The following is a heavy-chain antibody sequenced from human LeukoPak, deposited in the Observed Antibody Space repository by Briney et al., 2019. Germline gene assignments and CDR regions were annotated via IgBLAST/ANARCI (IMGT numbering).Heavy chain of an antibody. Sequence: ASVKVSCKASGYTFTGYYMHWVRQAPGRGLEWMGWINPNSGGTNYAQKFQGRVTMTRDTSISTAYMELSRLRSDDTAVYYCARGRDGYWYYFDYWGQGTLVTVSS. V-gene: IGHV1-2*02. D-gene: IGHD5-24*01. J-gene: IGHJ4*02. CDR3: ARGRDGYWYYFDY. CDR1: GYTFTGYY. CDR2: INPNSGGT.